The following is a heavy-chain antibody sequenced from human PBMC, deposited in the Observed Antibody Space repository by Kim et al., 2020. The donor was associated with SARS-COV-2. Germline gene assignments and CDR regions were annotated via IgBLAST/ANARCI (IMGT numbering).Heavy chain of an antibody. Sequence: GGSLRLSCAASGFTFSSYAMSWVRQAPGKGLEWVSAISGSGGSPYYAASVKGRFTISRDNSKNTLYLQINSLRAEDTAVYYCAKERYFRSTSCYSSVDHCVRGTVDTVCS. CDR2: ISGSGGSP. J-gene: IGHJ4*02. CDR3: AKERYFRSTSCYSSVDH. D-gene: IGHD2-2*01. V-gene: IGHV3-23*01. CDR1: GFTFSSYA.